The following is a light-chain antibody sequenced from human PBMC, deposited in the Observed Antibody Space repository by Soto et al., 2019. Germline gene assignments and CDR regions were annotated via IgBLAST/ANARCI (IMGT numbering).Light chain of an antibody. V-gene: IGKV1-39*01. CDR1: QSISSY. Sequence: DIQMTQSPSSLSASVGDRVTITCRASQSISSYLNWYQQKPGKAPKLLSYAASSLQSGVPSRFSGSGSGTDFTLTISSLQPEDFATYYCQQSYSTRITVGQATRLEIK. CDR2: AAS. J-gene: IGKJ5*01. CDR3: QQSYSTRIT.